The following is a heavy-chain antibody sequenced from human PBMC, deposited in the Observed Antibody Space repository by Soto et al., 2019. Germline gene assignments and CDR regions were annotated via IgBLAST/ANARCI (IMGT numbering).Heavy chain of an antibody. V-gene: IGHV5-51*01. D-gene: IGHD5-12*01. Sequence: PGESLKISCKGSGYSFTSYWIGWVRQMPGKGLEWMGIIYPGDSDTRYSPSFQGQVTISADKSISTAYLQWSSLKASDTAMYYSPTIRGTRWLHILYWGQGTLITVSS. CDR1: GYSFTSYW. J-gene: IGHJ4*02. CDR3: PTIRGTRWLHILY. CDR2: IYPGDSDT.